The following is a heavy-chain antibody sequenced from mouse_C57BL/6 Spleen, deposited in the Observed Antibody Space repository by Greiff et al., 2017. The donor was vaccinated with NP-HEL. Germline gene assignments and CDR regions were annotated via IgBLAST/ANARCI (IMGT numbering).Heavy chain of an antibody. J-gene: IGHJ2*01. CDR2: IHPNSGST. CDR1: GYTFTSYW. Sequence: QVQLKQPGAELVKPGASVKLSCKASGYTFTSYWMHWVKQRPGQGLEWIGMIHPNSGSTNYNETFKSKATLTVDKSSSTAYMQLSSLTSEDSAVYYCASYYGRDYWGQGTTLTVSS. CDR3: ASYYGRDY. V-gene: IGHV1-64*01. D-gene: IGHD1-1*01.